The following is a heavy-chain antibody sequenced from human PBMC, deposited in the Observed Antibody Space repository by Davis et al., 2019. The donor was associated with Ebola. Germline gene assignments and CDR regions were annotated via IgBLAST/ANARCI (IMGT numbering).Heavy chain of an antibody. V-gene: IGHV3-30*03. Sequence: GGSLRLSCAASGFTFSSYWMIWVRHAPGKGLEWVAYFSKFGSSKYYADSVKGRFTISRDNSMNTLDLQMNSLTTEDTAVYYCARELAAGRHHFENWGQGTLVTVSS. J-gene: IGHJ4*02. D-gene: IGHD6-25*01. CDR2: FSKFGSSK. CDR3: ARELAAGRHHFEN. CDR1: GFTFSSYW.